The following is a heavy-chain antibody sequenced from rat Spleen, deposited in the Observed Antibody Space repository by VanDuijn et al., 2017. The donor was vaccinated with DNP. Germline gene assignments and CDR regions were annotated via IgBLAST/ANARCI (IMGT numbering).Heavy chain of an antibody. CDR1: GFTFSDYD. J-gene: IGHJ2*01. V-gene: IGHV5-25*01. Sequence: EVQLVETGGGLVQPGRSLNLSCAASGFTFSDYDMAWVRQAPTKGLEWVAFISPSGRTTYYRDSVRGRFTISRDNAKSSLYLQLNSLNSEDTATYYCARPLFNYGSFPDCWGQGVMVTVSS. D-gene: IGHD1-3*01. CDR2: ISPSGRTT. CDR3: ARPLFNYGSFPDC.